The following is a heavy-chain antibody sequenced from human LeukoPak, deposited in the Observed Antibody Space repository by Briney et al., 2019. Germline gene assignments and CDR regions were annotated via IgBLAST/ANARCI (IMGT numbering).Heavy chain of an antibody. CDR2: ISHDGSNK. Sequence: PGGSLRLSCAASGFTFSSYGMHWVRQAPGKGLEWVAVISHDGSNKYYADSVKGRFTISRDNSKNTLYLQMNSLRAEDTAVYYCAKDRSIAVAGLLDYWGQGTLVTVSS. V-gene: IGHV3-30*18. CDR3: AKDRSIAVAGLLDY. CDR1: GFTFSSYG. D-gene: IGHD6-19*01. J-gene: IGHJ4*02.